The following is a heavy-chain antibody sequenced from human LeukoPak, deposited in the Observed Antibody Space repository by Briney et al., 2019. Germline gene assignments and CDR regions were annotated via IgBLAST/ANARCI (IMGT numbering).Heavy chain of an antibody. CDR1: GFSISGIGYY. J-gene: IGHJ4*02. CDR3: TRQMWGYLGDYYFDY. D-gene: IGHD2-21*01. V-gene: IGHV4-39*01. CDR2: KDYSGSA. Sequence: SETLSLTCAVSGFSISGIGYYCGWIRQPPGKGLEWSVSKDYSGSAYYNPSLKSRVTISVDICKSQFSLNLRAATKGRMAMYCDTRQMWGYLGDYYFDYWGQGTLVTVSS.